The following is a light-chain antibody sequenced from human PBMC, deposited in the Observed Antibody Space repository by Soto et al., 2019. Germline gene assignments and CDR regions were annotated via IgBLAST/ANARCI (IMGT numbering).Light chain of an antibody. CDR2: WAS. CDR3: QQYYDTPRT. CDR1: QNLLYNSNNKNY. Sequence: DIVMTQSPDSLAVSLGERATINCKSSQNLLYNSNNKNYFAWYQQKPGQAPKLLIYWASTRGSGVPDRFSGSGSGTDFPLTISSLQAEDVAVYYCQQYYDTPRTFGPGTKVEI. V-gene: IGKV4-1*01. J-gene: IGKJ1*01.